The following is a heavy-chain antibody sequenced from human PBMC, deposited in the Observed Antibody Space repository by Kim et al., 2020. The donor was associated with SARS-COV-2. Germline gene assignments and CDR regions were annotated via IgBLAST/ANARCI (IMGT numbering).Heavy chain of an antibody. CDR3: TRGGRIAAAGTMDY. CDR1: GFTFGDYA. V-gene: IGHV3-49*04. D-gene: IGHD6-13*01. CDR2: IRSKAYGGTT. J-gene: IGHJ4*02. Sequence: GGSLRLSCTASGFTFGDYAMSWVRQAPGKGLEWVGFIRSKAYGGTTEYAASVKGRFTISRDDSKSIAYLQMNSLKTEDTAVYYCTRGGRIAAAGTMDYWGQGTLVTVSS.